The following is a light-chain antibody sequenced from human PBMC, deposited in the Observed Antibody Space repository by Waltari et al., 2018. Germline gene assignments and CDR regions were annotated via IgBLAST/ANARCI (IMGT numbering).Light chain of an antibody. CDR2: EAS. CDR1: QSVSSD. J-gene: IGKJ4*01. Sequence: EILMTQSPGTLSVSPGARATLSCRASQSVSSDLAWYQQKPGQAPRLLMYEASTRATGIPDRFSGRGSGTEFTLTISSLQPEDFGLYYCQQYNNWPPLTFGGGTKVEIK. V-gene: IGKV3-15*01. CDR3: QQYNNWPPLT.